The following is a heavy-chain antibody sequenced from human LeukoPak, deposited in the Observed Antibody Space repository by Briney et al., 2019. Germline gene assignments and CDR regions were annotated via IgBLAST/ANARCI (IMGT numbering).Heavy chain of an antibody. V-gene: IGHV3-23*01. CDR1: GFTFSSYA. CDR2: ISGSGGST. CDR3: AKAGSTSPDAFDI. D-gene: IGHD2-2*01. J-gene: IGHJ3*02. Sequence: GGSLRLSCADSGFTFSSYAMSWVRQAPGKGLEWVSAISGSGGSTYYGDSVKGRFTISRDNSKNTLYLQMNSLRAEDKDVYHCAKAGSTSPDAFDIWGQGTMVTVSS.